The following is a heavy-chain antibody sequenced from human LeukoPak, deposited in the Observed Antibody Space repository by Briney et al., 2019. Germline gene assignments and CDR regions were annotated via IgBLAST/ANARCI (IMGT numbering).Heavy chain of an antibody. Sequence: SVKVSCKASGGTFSSYAISWVRQAPGQGLEWMGGVIPIFGTANYAQKFQGRVTITADESTSTAYMELSSLRSEDTAVYYCARDLGYCSSTSCYGDSDWFDPWGQGTLVTVSS. D-gene: IGHD2-2*01. V-gene: IGHV1-69*13. J-gene: IGHJ5*02. CDR1: GGTFSSYA. CDR3: ARDLGYCSSTSCYGDSDWFDP. CDR2: VIPIFGTA.